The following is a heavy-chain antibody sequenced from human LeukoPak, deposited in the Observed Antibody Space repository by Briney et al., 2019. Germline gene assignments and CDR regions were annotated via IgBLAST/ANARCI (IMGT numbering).Heavy chain of an antibody. Sequence: GGSLRLSCAASGFTFSSYWMSWVRQAPGKGLEWVANIKQDGSEKYYVDSVKGRFTISRDNSKNTLYLQMNSLRAEDTAVYYCAREGFSRGYYYYYYMDVWGKGTTVTVSS. J-gene: IGHJ6*03. D-gene: IGHD6-13*01. CDR2: IKQDGSEK. CDR1: GFTFSSYW. V-gene: IGHV3-7*01. CDR3: AREGFSRGYYYYYYMDV.